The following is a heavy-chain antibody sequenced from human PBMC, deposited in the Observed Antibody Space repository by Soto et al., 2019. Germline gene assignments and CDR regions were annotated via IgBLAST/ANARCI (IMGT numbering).Heavy chain of an antibody. CDR2: INTDGTIT. Sequence: GGSLRLSCAASGFTFSNYWMHWVRQAPGKGLVWVSRINTDGTITHYAASGKGRFTISRDNAKNTLYLQMNSLRAEDTAVFYCARGKSPRPGGRMDVWGQGTTVTDRGDDYFDYWGPGTLVTVSS. J-gene: IGHJ4*02. CDR1: GFTFSNYW. D-gene: IGHD2-21*02. V-gene: IGHV3-74*01. CDR3: ARGKSPRPGGRMDVWGQGTTVTDRGDDYFDY.